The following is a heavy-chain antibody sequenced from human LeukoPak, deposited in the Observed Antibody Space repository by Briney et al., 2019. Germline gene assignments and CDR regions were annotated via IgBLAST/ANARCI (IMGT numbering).Heavy chain of an antibody. V-gene: IGHV1-69*05. CDR3: ARDSSGTGAFDI. CDR1: GSTFSSYA. CDR2: IIPIFGTA. J-gene: IGHJ3*02. Sequence: GASVKVSCKASGSTFSSYAISWVRQAPGQGLEWMGGIIPIFGTANYAQKFQGRVTITTDESTSTAYMELSSLRSEDTAVYYCARDSSGTGAFDIWGQGTMVTVSS. D-gene: IGHD6-13*01.